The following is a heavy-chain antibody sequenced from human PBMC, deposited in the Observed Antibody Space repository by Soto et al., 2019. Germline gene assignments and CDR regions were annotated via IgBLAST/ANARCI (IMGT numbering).Heavy chain of an antibody. CDR3: ARGSTTEKVDS. CDR2: IYYSGSI. D-gene: IGHD4-17*01. V-gene: IGHV4-39*01. CDR1: GGSITSTTHY. Sequence: SETQSLTCSVAGGSITSTTHYWGWIRQPPGKGLEWIAAIYYSGSIYHNPSLKSRVTISIDTSKNQFSLKLTSVTAADTAVYYCARGSTTEKVDSWGQGTLVTVSS. J-gene: IGHJ4*02.